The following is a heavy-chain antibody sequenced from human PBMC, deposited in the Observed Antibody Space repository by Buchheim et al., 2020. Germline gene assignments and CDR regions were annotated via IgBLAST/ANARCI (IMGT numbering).Heavy chain of an antibody. CDR2: ISSSSSYI. Sequence: EVQLVESGGGLVKPGGSLRLSCAASGFTFSSYSMNWVRQAPGKGLEWVSSISSSSSYIYYADSVKGRFTISRDNAKNSLNLQMNSLRAEDTAVYYCAGLEITMVRGVISPPMYWGQGTL. V-gene: IGHV3-21*01. J-gene: IGHJ4*02. CDR1: GFTFSSYS. D-gene: IGHD3-10*01. CDR3: AGLEITMVRGVISPPMY.